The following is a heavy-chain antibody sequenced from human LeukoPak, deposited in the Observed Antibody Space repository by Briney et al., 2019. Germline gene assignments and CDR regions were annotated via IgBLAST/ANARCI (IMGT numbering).Heavy chain of an antibody. CDR2: VNPSLGTA. D-gene: IGHD3-16*01. J-gene: IGHJ4*02. CDR3: AREGARSKGFGY. CDR1: GYTFTSYF. V-gene: IGHV1-46*01. Sequence: ASVKVSCKASGYTFTSYFMHWVRQAPGQGLEWMGIVNPSLGTARYAQKFQGRVSMTTDASTSTVYMELSSLRSEDTAVYYCAREGARSKGFGYWGQGTLVTVSS.